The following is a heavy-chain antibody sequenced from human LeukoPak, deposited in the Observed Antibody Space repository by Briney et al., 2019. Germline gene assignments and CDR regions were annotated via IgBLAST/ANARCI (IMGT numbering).Heavy chain of an antibody. CDR2: MNPNSGNT. J-gene: IGHJ5*02. V-gene: IGHV1-8*02. D-gene: IGHD3-10*01. CDR3: ARGGYYGSGSHNWFDP. Sequence: ASVKVSCKASGYTFTGYYMHWVRQAPGQGLEWMGWMNPNSGNTGYAQKFQGRVTMTRNTSISTAYMELSSLRSEDTAVYYCARGGYYGSGSHNWFDPWGQGTLVTVSS. CDR1: GYTFTGYY.